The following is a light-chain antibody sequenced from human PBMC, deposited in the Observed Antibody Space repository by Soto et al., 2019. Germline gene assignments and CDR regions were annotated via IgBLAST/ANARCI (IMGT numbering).Light chain of an antibody. Sequence: EIVLTQSPGTLSLSPGERATLSCGASQSVSSYYLAWYQQKPGQAPRLLMYGASTIATGIPARFSGSGSGTESTLSIFSLRREDFAVYYSEQYNKGPLTSGHGTKVDIK. CDR2: GAS. CDR1: QSVSSY. CDR3: EQYNKGPLT. V-gene: IGKV3-15*01. J-gene: IGKJ1*01.